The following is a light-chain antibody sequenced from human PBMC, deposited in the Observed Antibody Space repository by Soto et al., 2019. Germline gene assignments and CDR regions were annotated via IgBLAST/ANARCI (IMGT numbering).Light chain of an antibody. CDR3: QQYNSYSWT. J-gene: IGKJ1*01. V-gene: IGKV1-5*01. CDR2: DAS. Sequence: DIQMTQSPSTLSASVGDRVTITGRASQSISSWLAWYQQKPGKAPKLLIYDASSLESGVPSRFSGSGSGTEFTLTISSLQPDDFATYYYQQYNSYSWTFGQGTKVDIK. CDR1: QSISSW.